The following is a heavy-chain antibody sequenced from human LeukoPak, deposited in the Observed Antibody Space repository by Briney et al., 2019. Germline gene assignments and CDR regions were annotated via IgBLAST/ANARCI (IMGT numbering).Heavy chain of an antibody. D-gene: IGHD6-13*01. CDR2: ISGSGDNT. CDR1: GFTFSSYA. Sequence: GGSLRLSCAASGFTFSSYAMSWVRQAPGKGLEWVSGISGSGDNTYYVDSVKGRFTITRDNAKNSLSLQMNSLRVEDTAVYYCVRAIAAAASYWGQGTLSPSPQ. V-gene: IGHV3-23*01. J-gene: IGHJ4*02. CDR3: VRAIAAAASY.